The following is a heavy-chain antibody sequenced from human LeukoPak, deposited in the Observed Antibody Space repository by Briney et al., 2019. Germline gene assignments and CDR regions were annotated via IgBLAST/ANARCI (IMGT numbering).Heavy chain of an antibody. J-gene: IGHJ6*02. CDR1: GYTFTSYD. Sequence: ASVKVSCKASGYTFTSYDNNWVRQATGQGLEWMGWMNPNSGNTGYAQKFQGRVTMTRNTSIITAYMELSSLRSEDTAVYYCARGGLGITMVRGVKDGMDVWGQGTTVTVSS. V-gene: IGHV1-8*01. CDR3: ARGGLGITMVRGVKDGMDV. D-gene: IGHD3-10*01. CDR2: MNPNSGNT.